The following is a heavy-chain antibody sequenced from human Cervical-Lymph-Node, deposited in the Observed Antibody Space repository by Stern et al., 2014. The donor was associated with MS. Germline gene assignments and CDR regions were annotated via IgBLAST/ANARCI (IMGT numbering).Heavy chain of an antibody. CDR3: ALSSEASDRWYSLGYDL. V-gene: IGHV1-69*01. Sequence: VQLVESGGEVTKPGSSVKVSCKASGGTFSKFASSWVRQAPGQGLEWMGGIFPVVGTPTYAQEFKGRVTITADVSTSTVYMELSSLRSDDTAVYYCALSSEASDRWYSLGYDLWGQGTLVTVSS. CDR1: GGTFSKFA. D-gene: IGHD6-13*01. J-gene: IGHJ5*02. CDR2: IFPVVGTP.